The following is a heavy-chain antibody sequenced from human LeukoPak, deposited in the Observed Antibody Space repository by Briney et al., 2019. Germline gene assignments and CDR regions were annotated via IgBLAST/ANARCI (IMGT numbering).Heavy chain of an antibody. J-gene: IGHJ4*02. CDR2: IYSGGST. D-gene: IGHD3-10*01. V-gene: IGHV3-53*01. Sequence: PGGSLRLSCAASGFTVSSNYMSWVRQAPGKGLEWVSVIYSGGSTYYADSVKGRFTISRDNSKNTLYLQMNSLRAEDTAVYYCARGFAYYYFDYWGQGTLVTVSS. CDR3: ARGFAYYYFDY. CDR1: GFTVSSNY.